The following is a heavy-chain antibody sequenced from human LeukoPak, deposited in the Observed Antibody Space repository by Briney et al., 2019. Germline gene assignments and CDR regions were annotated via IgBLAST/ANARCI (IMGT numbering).Heavy chain of an antibody. V-gene: IGHV3-48*04. D-gene: IGHD5-12*01. J-gene: IGHJ4*02. CDR3: ARDPGSGYEEHFDY. Sequence: GGSLRLSCAASEFTFSTYSMNWVRQAPGKGLEWVSYISSSGSTMYYTDSVKGRFTISRDNAKDSLYLQMNSLRAEDTAVYYCARDPGSGYEEHFDYWGQGTLVTVSS. CDR1: EFTFSTYS. CDR2: ISSSGSTM.